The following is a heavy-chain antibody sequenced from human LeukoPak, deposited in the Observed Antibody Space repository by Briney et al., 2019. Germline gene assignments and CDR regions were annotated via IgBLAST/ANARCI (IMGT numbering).Heavy chain of an antibody. CDR3: ARQNGTVSTPDS. Sequence: GESLKISCKGSGYSSTNYWIGWVRQMPGKGLEWMGIIYPDDSDARYSPSFRGQVTISADKSISTAYLQWSSLKASDTAIYYCARQNGTVSTPDSWGQGTLVTVSS. V-gene: IGHV5-51*01. CDR2: IYPDDSDA. CDR1: GYSSTNYW. D-gene: IGHD4-17*01. J-gene: IGHJ4*02.